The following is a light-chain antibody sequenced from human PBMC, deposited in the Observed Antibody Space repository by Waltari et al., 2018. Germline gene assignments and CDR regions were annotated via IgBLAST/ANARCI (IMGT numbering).Light chain of an antibody. Sequence: SCKRCQSVTIYVAWYQQKPGQGPRLLIDDASNRATGIPARFSGSGSGTDFTLTISSLEPEDFAVYYCQQRSNWPRTFGQGTKVEIK. V-gene: IGKV3-11*01. J-gene: IGKJ1*01. CDR3: QQRSNWPRT. CDR1: QSVTIY. CDR2: DAS.